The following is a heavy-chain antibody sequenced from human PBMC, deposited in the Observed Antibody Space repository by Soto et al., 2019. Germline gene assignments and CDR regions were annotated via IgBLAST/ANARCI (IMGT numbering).Heavy chain of an antibody. CDR2: INAGNGNT. Sequence: ASVKVSCKASGYTFTSYAMHCVRQAPGQRLEWMGWINAGNGNTKYSQKFQGRVTITRDTSASTAYMELSSLRSEDTAVYYCARDISITHETTVTTFWGQGTLVTVSS. CDR1: GYTFTSYA. V-gene: IGHV1-3*01. J-gene: IGHJ4*02. D-gene: IGHD4-17*01. CDR3: ARDISITHETTVTTF.